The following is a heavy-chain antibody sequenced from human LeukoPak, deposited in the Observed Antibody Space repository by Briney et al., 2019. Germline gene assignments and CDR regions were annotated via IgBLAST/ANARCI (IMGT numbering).Heavy chain of an antibody. V-gene: IGHV1-69*05. J-gene: IGHJ6*03. CDR2: IIPIFGTA. Sequence: SVKVSCKASEGTFSSYAISWVRQAPGQGLEWMGRIIPIFGTANYAQKFQGRVTITTDESPSTAYMELSSLRSEDTAVYYCARGVLVLRFLEWADYYMDVWGKGTTVTVSS. CDR3: ARGVLVLRFLEWADYYMDV. CDR1: EGTFSSYA. D-gene: IGHD3-3*01.